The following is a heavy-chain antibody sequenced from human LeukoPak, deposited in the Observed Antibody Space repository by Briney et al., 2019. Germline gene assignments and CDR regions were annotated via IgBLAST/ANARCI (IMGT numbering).Heavy chain of an antibody. CDR1: GYTFTGYY. CDR2: INPNSGGT. J-gene: IGHJ4*02. CDR3: ARGVKYETSGFGY. Sequence: ASVKVSCKASGYTFTGYYMYWVRQAPGQGLEWMGWINPNSGGTNYAQKFQGRVTMTRGTSISTAYMELSRLRSDDTAVYYCARGVKYETSGFGYWGQGTLVTVSS. V-gene: IGHV1-2*02. D-gene: IGHD3-22*01.